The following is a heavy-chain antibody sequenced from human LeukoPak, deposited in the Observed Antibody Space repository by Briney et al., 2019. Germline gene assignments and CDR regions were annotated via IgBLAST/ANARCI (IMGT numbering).Heavy chain of an antibody. D-gene: IGHD5-18*01. Sequence: EASVKVSCKASGGTFSSYAISWVRQAPGQGLEWMGWMNPNSGNTGYAQKFQGRVTMTRNTSISTAYMELSSLRSEDTAVYYCARGGIQLSVYWVEIDYWGQGTLVTVSS. CDR3: ARGGIQLSVYWVEIDY. J-gene: IGHJ4*02. CDR1: GGTFSSYA. V-gene: IGHV1-8*02. CDR2: MNPNSGNT.